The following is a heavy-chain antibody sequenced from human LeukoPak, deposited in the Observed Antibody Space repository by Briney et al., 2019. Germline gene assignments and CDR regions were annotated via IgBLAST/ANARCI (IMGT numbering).Heavy chain of an antibody. CDR3: ARRYYYNLGSFPFDF. J-gene: IGHJ4*02. V-gene: IGHV4-34*01. CDR1: GGPFSGYV. D-gene: IGHD3-10*01. CDR2: IHNSGTT. Sequence: PSETLSLTCAVSGGPFSGYVWSWLRQSSGKGLEWIGEIHNSGTTNYNPSLNSRVTISEDTSKNQFYLNLSSVTAADTAVYYCARRYYYNLGSFPFDFWGQGTLVTVSS.